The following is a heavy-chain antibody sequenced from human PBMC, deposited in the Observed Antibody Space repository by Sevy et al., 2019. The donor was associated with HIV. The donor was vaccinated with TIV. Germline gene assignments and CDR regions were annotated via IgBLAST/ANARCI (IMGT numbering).Heavy chain of an antibody. CDR1: GYTFIGYY. CDR2: INPNSGDT. D-gene: IGHD1-26*01. Sequence: ASVKVSCKASGYTFIGYYMHWVRQAPGQGLEWMGWINPNSGDTNYARKFQGRVTMTRDTSIGTAYMEVSRLRSDDTAVYYCARDSVVGDPGDLHHWGQGTLVTVSS. CDR3: ARDSVVGDPGDLHH. J-gene: IGHJ1*01. V-gene: IGHV1-2*02.